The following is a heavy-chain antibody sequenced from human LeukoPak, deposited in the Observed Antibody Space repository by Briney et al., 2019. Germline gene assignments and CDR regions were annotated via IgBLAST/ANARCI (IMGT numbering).Heavy chain of an antibody. CDR2: IYYSGST. V-gene: IGHV4-59*12. CDR3: ARAPWFDP. J-gene: IGHJ5*02. CDR1: GGSISNKY. Sequence: SETLSLTCTVSGGSISNKYWSWIRQPPGKGLEWIGYIYYSGSTNYNPSLKSRVTISVDTSKNQFSLKLSSVTAADTAVYYCARAPWFDPWGQGTLVTVSS.